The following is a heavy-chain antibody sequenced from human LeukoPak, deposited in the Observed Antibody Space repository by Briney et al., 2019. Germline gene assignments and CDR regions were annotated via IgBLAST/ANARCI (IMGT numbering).Heavy chain of an antibody. D-gene: IGHD1-1*01. V-gene: IGHV3-7*01. Sequence: PGGSLRLSCAASGFTFSSYWMNWVRQAPGKGLEWVANISPDGSERYYVDSVKGRFTISRDNAKNSLFLQMDSLRGEDTAGYYCAGWPWTDESQWGQGTLVIVSS. J-gene: IGHJ4*02. CDR1: GFTFSSYW. CDR2: ISPDGSER. CDR3: AGWPWTDESQ.